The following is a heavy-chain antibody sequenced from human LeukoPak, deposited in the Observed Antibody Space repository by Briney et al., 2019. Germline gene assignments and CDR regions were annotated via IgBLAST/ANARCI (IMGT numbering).Heavy chain of an antibody. Sequence: GGSLRLSCAASGFTFSSYAMSWVRQAPGKGLEWVSPISGSGGSTYYADSVKGRFTISRDNSKNTLYLQMNSLRAEDTAVYYCAKMPKVTTSYYYYYYGMDVWGQGTTVTVSS. J-gene: IGHJ6*02. D-gene: IGHD4-17*01. V-gene: IGHV3-23*01. CDR1: GFTFSSYA. CDR3: AKMPKVTTSYYYYYYGMDV. CDR2: ISGSGGST.